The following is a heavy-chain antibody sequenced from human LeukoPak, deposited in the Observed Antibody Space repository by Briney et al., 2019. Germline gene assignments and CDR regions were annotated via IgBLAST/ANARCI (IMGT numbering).Heavy chain of an antibody. D-gene: IGHD3-22*01. J-gene: IGHJ4*02. Sequence: GSLRLSCAASGFTFSSYSMNWVRQAPGKGLEWVSAISGSGGSTYYADSVKGRFTISRDNSKNTLYLQMNSLRAEDTAVYYCAKDCREGAYDYSSGYCTSWGQGILAIVSS. CDR1: GFTFSSYS. V-gene: IGHV3-23*01. CDR3: AKDCREGAYDYSSGYCTS. CDR2: ISGSGGST.